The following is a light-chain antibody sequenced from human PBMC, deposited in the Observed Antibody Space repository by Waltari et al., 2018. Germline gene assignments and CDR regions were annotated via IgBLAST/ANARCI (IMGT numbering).Light chain of an antibody. CDR2: EAT. J-gene: IGLJ1*01. CDR1: STDLASYNL. CDR3: CSYTGSSTSYG. Sequence: QSALSQPASVSGSPGQSLTITCTGASTDLASYNLVAWYKHHPNRAPKLIIYEATKRPSGISHRFSGAKSGATASLRISGLQADDEADYYCCSYTGSSTSYGCGGGTKVTVL. V-gene: IGLV2-23*01.